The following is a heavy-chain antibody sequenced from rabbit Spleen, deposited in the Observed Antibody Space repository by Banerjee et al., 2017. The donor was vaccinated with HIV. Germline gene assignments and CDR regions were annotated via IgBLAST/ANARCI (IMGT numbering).Heavy chain of an antibody. D-gene: IGHD4-2*01. V-gene: IGHV1S45*01. CDR3: AREDSDIGYANSRL. CDR1: GFSFNYKHV. J-gene: IGHJ3*01. Sequence: QEQLEESGGGLVEPEGSLTLTCTASGFSFNYKHVMCWVRQAPGKGLEWIACIDTGSSGFTYFASWAKGRFTISKTSSTTVTLQMTSLTAADTATYFCAREDSDIGYANSRLWGQGTLVTVS. CDR2: IDTGSSGFT.